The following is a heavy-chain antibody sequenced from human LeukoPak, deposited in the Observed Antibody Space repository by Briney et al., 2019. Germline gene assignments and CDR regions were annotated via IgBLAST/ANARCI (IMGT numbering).Heavy chain of an antibody. CDR2: VNESGGT. J-gene: IGHJ5*02. CDR3: ARGQGATVPQVGKNWFDP. CDR1: IGSFSNYH. Sequence: PSETLPLTCAVYIGSFSNYHWNWLRQPPAKGMEWIGEVNESGGTNITPSLRSRVILSVDTSKNQFSLTLISVTAADTAIYYCARGQGATVPQVGKNWFDPWGQGTRVTVSS. V-gene: IGHV4-34*01. D-gene: IGHD1-26*01.